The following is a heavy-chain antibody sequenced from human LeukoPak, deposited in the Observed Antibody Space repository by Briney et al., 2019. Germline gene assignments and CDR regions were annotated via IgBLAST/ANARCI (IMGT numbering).Heavy chain of an antibody. V-gene: IGHV4-31*03. Sequence: PSETLSLTCTVSGGSISSGGYYWSWIRQHPGKGLEWIGYIYYSGSTYYNPSLKSRVTISVDTSKNQFSLKLSSVTAAGTAVYYCARGDSSGYGYFDYWGQGTLVTVSS. D-gene: IGHD3-22*01. CDR2: IYYSGST. CDR3: ARGDSSGYGYFDY. CDR1: GGSISSGGYY. J-gene: IGHJ4*02.